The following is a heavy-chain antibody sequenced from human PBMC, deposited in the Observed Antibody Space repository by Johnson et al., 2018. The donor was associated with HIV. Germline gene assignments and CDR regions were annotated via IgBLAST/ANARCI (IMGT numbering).Heavy chain of an antibody. V-gene: IGHV3-30*19. J-gene: IGHJ3*02. CDR2: ISYDGSNK. Sequence: QVQLVESGGGLVQPGGSLRLSCAASGFTFSSYGMHWVRQAPGKGLEWVAVISYDGSNKYYADSVKGRFTISRDNSKNTLYLQMNSLRAEDTAVYYCATSYATGAFDIWGQGTMVTVSS. D-gene: IGHD3-16*01. CDR3: ATSYATGAFDI. CDR1: GFTFSSYG.